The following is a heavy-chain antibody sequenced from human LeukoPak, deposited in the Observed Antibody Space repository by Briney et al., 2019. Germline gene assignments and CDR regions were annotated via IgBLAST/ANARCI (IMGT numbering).Heavy chain of an antibody. V-gene: IGHV3-9*01. CDR2: ISWNSGSI. CDR1: GFTFDDYA. D-gene: IGHD6-13*01. J-gene: IGHJ4*02. Sequence: PGGSLRLSCAASGFTFDDYAMHWVRQAPGKGLEWVSGISWNSGSIGYADSVKGRFTISRDNAKNSLYLQMNSLRAEDTAVYYCAKGQHLDYWGQGTLVTVSS. CDR3: AKGQHLDY.